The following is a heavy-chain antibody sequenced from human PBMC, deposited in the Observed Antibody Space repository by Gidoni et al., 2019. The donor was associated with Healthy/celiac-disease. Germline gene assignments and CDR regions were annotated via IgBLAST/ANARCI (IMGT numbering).Heavy chain of an antibody. V-gene: IGHV3-30-3*01. CDR1: GFTFSSYA. CDR2: ISYDGSNK. J-gene: IGHJ6*02. Sequence: QVQLVESGGCVVQPGRSLRLSCAAPGFTFSSYAMHWVRQAPGKGLEGVAVISYDGSNKYYADSVKGRFTISRDNSKNTLYLQMNSLRAEDTAVYYCARCPTRYGSGRRTLGMDVWGQGTTVTVSS. CDR3: ARCPTRYGSGRRTLGMDV. D-gene: IGHD3-10*01.